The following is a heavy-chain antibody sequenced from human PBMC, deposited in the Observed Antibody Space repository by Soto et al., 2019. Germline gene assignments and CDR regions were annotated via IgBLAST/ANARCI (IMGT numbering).Heavy chain of an antibody. J-gene: IGHJ4*02. Sequence: SETLSLTCTVSGGSLSGYFWSWIRQPPGKGLEWIGYIYYSGSTNYTPSLKSRVTMSVYTSKNQISLKLRSVTAADTAVYYCAREMYSIGYAPFDHWGQGTVVTVSS. CDR2: IYYSGST. V-gene: IGHV4-59*01. D-gene: IGHD3-22*01. CDR3: AREMYSIGYAPFDH. CDR1: GGSLSGYF.